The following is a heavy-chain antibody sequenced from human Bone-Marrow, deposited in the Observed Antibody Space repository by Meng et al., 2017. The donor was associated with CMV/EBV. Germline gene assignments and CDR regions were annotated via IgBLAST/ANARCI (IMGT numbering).Heavy chain of an antibody. D-gene: IGHD3-3*01. V-gene: IGHV1-2*02. CDR1: GYTFTSFY. CDR3: ARGVGGRNGQVGWLPSHPGYGMDV. CDR2: INPNSGGT. J-gene: IGHJ6*02. Sequence: ASVKVSCKASGYTFTSFYMQWVRQAPGQGLEWMGWINPNSGGTNYAQKFQGRVTMTRDTYISTAYMELSRLRSDDTAVYYCARGVGGRNGQVGWLPSHPGYGMDVWGQGTTVTFSS.